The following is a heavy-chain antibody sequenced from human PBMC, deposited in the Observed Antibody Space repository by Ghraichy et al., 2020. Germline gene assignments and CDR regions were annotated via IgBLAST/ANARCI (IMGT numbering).Heavy chain of an antibody. J-gene: IGHJ4*02. CDR3: VRGGAARPDY. CDR2: ISSSATST. Sequence: GGSLRLYCITSGFTFRGYGMDWVRQAPGKGLEWISYISSSATSTTFADSVKGRFTISRDNAKNSVSLQMNSLRVEDTAVYYCVRGGAARPDYWGQGTLVTASS. V-gene: IGHV3-48*01. CDR1: GFTFRGYG. D-gene: IGHD6-6*01.